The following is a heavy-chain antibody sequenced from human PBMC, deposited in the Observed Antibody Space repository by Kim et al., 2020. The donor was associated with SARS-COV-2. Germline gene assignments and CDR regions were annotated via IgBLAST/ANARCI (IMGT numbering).Heavy chain of an antibody. CDR1: GYTFTKYA. Sequence: ASVKVSCKASGYTFTKYAIHWVRQAPGQGLEWMGWINTHTGNPEYAPKFTGGIVFSFDTSVSTAYLHLSSLTGDDTGVYYCARGGSVLAFLEWKLHHAAFDLWGQGTMVAVSS. CDR3: ARGGSVLAFLEWKLHHAAFDL. J-gene: IGHJ3*01. V-gene: IGHV7-4-1*02. CDR2: INTHTGNP. D-gene: IGHD3-3*02.